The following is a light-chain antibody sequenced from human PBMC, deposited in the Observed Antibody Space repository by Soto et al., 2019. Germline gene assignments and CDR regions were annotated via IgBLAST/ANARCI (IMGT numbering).Light chain of an antibody. V-gene: IGLV2-14*03. CDR3: SSLTTSSTWV. CDR1: SNDIGGYNY. CDR2: HVR. J-gene: IGLJ3*02. Sequence: QSVLTQPASVSGSPGQSITLSCTGTSNDIGGYNYVSWYQQHPGKAPNLIIYHVRSRPSGVSNRFSGSKSGSTASLIISGLQAEDEADYYCSSLTTSSTWVFGGGTKLTVL.